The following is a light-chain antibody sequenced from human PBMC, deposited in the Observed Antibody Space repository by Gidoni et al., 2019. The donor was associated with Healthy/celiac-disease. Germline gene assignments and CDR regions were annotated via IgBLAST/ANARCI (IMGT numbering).Light chain of an antibody. V-gene: IGKV1-39*01. Sequence: DIQMTQSPSSLSASVGDRVTITCRASQSISSYLNWYQQKPGKATKLLIYAASSLKSGVASRLSGSGSGTDFTLTISSLQPEDFATYYCQQSYSTTPFTFGQGTKLEIK. CDR1: QSISSY. CDR2: AAS. J-gene: IGKJ2*01. CDR3: QQSYSTTPFT.